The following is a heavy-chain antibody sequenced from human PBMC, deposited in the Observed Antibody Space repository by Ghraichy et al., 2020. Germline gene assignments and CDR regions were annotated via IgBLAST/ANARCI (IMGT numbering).Heavy chain of an antibody. Sequence: SVKVSCKASGGTFSSYAISWVRQAPGQGLEWMGGIIPIFGTANYAQKFQGRVTITADKSTSTAYMELSSLRSEDTAVYYCARGPVLSGWTWFDPWGQGTLVTVSS. CDR2: IIPIFGTA. V-gene: IGHV1-69*06. D-gene: IGHD6-19*01. CDR3: ARGPVLSGWTWFDP. J-gene: IGHJ5*02. CDR1: GGTFSSYA.